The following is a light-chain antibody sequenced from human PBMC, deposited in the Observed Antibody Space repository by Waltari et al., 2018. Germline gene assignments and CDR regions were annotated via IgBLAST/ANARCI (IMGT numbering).Light chain of an antibody. J-gene: IGKJ2*01. Sequence: DIQMTQSPSSLSASVGDRVTITCRASQSISIYLNWYQQRPGKAPKLLIYTSSSLQSGVPSRVSGSGSGTDFTLTVSSVQPEDFATYYCQQSYSTPYTFGQGTKLEIK. CDR1: QSISIY. CDR2: TSS. CDR3: QQSYSTPYT. V-gene: IGKV1-39*01.